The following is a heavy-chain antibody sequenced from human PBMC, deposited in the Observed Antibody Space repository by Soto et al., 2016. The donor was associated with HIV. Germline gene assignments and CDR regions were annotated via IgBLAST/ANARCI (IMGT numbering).Heavy chain of an antibody. Sequence: QVQLVQSGAEVKKPGASVRASCKASGYTFTGYYMHWVRQAPGQGLEWMGWINPNSGGTNYAQKFQGRVTMTRDTSISTAYMELSRLRSDDTAVYYCARDRRYSSSSGAFDIWGQGTMVTVSS. CDR2: INPNSGGT. CDR1: GYTFTGYY. CDR3: ARDRRYSSSSGAFDI. J-gene: IGHJ3*02. V-gene: IGHV1-2*02. D-gene: IGHD6-13*01.